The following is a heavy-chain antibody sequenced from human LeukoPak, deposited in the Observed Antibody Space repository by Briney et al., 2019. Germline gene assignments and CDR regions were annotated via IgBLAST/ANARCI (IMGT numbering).Heavy chain of an antibody. D-gene: IGHD3-22*01. CDR1: GFTFSSYD. Sequence: GGSLRLSCAVSGFTFSSYDMHWVRQPTGKGLGWVSAIGTLGDTDYPDSVKGRFTISRENAKNSLYLQMNNLRAGDTAVYYCARGRNSNYYDSSGYYPYWGQGTLVTVSS. CDR2: IGTLGDT. CDR3: ARGRNSNYYDSSGYYPY. J-gene: IGHJ4*02. V-gene: IGHV3-13*01.